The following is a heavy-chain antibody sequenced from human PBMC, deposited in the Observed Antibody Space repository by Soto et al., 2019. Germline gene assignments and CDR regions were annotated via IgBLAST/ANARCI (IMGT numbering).Heavy chain of an antibody. J-gene: IGHJ3*02. V-gene: IGHV1-69*01. Sequence: QVQLVQSGAEVKKPGSSVKVSCKASGGTFSSYAISWVRQAPGQGLEWMGGIIPIFGTANYAQKFQGRVTITADESTSTAYMELSSLRSEDTAVYYCARDGWFGEPTRGQSDAFDIWGQGTMVTVSS. CDR3: ARDGWFGEPTRGQSDAFDI. CDR2: IIPIFGTA. D-gene: IGHD3-10*01. CDR1: GGTFSSYA.